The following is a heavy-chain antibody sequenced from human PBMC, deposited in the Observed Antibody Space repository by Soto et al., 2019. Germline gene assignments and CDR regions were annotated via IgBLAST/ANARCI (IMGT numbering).Heavy chain of an antibody. V-gene: IGHV3-33*01. CDR2: IWYDGSNK. J-gene: IGHJ5*02. D-gene: IGHD2-2*01. CDR1: GFTFSSYG. Sequence: PGGSLRLSCASSGFTFSSYGMHCFRQAPGKGLEWVAVIWYDGSNKYYADSVKGRFTISRDNSKNTLYLQMNSLRAEDTAVYYCARDALRYCSSTSCSTFDPWGQGTLVNVS. CDR3: ARDALRYCSSTSCSTFDP.